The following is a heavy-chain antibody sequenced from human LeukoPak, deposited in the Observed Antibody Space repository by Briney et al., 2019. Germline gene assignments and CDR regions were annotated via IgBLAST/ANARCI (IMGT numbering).Heavy chain of an antibody. CDR1: GGTFSSYA. CDR2: IIPILGIA. CDR3: ARHLYISTTGAPFDY. D-gene: IGHD1-1*01. Sequence: SVKVSCKASGGTFSSYAISWVRQAPGQGLEWMGRIIPILGIANYAQKFQGRVTITADKSISTAYLQWSSLKASDTAMYYCARHLYISTTGAPFDYWGQGTLVTVSS. V-gene: IGHV1-69*04. J-gene: IGHJ4*02.